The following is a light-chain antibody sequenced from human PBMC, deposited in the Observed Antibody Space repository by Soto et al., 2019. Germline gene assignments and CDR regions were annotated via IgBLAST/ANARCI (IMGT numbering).Light chain of an antibody. CDR1: QSVSSSY. Sequence: EIVLTQSPGTLSLSPGERATLSCRASQSVSSSYVACYQQKPGQAPRLLIYGASSRATGIPDRFSGSGSGTDFTLTISRLEPEDFAVYYCLQYGSSRGWTFGQGTKLEIK. J-gene: IGKJ2*01. CDR3: LQYGSSRGWT. V-gene: IGKV3-20*01. CDR2: GAS.